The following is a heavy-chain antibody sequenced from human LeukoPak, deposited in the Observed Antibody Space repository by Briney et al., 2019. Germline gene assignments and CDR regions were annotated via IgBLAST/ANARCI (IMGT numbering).Heavy chain of an antibody. CDR1: GFTFSRYW. J-gene: IGHJ4*02. D-gene: IGHD3-22*01. CDR2: IKQDGSEK. CDR3: AREPHYYDSSGTDY. V-gene: IGHV3-7*03. Sequence: GGSLRLSCAATGFTFSRYWMSWVRQAPGKGLEWVANIKQDGSEKYYVDSVKGRFTISRDNAKNSLYLQMNSLRAEDTAVYYCAREPHYYDSSGTDYWGQGTLVTVSS.